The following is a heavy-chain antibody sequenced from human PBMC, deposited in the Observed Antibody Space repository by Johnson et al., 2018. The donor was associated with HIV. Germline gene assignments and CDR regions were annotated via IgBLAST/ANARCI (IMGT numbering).Heavy chain of an antibody. Sequence: EVQLVESGGGLVQPGGSLRLSCAASGFTVSSNYMSWVRQAPGKGLEWVSVINNSGGGTYYADSVRGQFTISRDNSKNTLYLQMNSLRAEDTAVYYCARDLRYSGYEYAFDIWGQGTMVTVSS. CDR3: ARDLRYSGYEYAFDI. V-gene: IGHV3-66*01. J-gene: IGHJ3*02. CDR1: GFTVSSNY. D-gene: IGHD5-12*01. CDR2: INNSGGGT.